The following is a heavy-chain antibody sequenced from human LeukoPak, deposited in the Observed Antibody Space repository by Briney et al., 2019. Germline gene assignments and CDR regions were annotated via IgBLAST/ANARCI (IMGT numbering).Heavy chain of an antibody. CDR3: ARVSSGWYERSYYFDY. CDR1: TXXXYW. CDR2: IKQDGSEK. V-gene: IGHV3-7*03. J-gene: IGHJ4*02. D-gene: IGHD6-19*01. Sequence: TXXXYWMSWVRQAPXKXLEWVANIKQDGSEKYYVDSVKGRFTISRDNAKNSLYLQMNSLRAEDTAVYYCARVSSGWYERSYYFDYWGQGTLVTVSS.